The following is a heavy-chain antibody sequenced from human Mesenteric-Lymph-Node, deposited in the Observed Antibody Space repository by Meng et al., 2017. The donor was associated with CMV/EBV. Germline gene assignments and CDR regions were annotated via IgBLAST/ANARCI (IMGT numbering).Heavy chain of an antibody. CDR1: GFTFSSHA. Sequence: GESLKISCAASGFTFSSHAMHWVRQAPGKGLEWVAVISYVETNKYYADSVKGRFTISRDTSNNTVYLQMNSLRAEDTAVYYCARDTLRLSSSPYYFDYWGQGTLVTVSS. J-gene: IGHJ4*02. V-gene: IGHV3-30-3*01. CDR2: ISYVETNK. D-gene: IGHD6-13*01. CDR3: ARDTLRLSSSPYYFDY.